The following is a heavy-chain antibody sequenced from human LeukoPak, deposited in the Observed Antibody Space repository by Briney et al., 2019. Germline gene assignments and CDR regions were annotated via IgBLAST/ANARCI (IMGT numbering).Heavy chain of an antibody. D-gene: IGHD5-18*01. CDR1: GLTVSSNY. CDR2: IYSGGST. CDR3: AGYTYGYLNAFDI. Sequence: PGGSLRLSCAASGLTVSSNYMSWVRQAPGKGLEWVSLIYSGGSTYYADSVKGRFTISRDNSKNTLYLQVNSLRAEDTAVYYCAGYTYGYLNAFDIWGQGTMVTVSS. J-gene: IGHJ3*02. V-gene: IGHV3-53*01.